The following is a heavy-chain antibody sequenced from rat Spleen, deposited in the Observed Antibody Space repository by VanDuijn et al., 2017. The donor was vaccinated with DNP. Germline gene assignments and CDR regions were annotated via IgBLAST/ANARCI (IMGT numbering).Heavy chain of an antibody. CDR2: ISTTGSRT. Sequence: EVQLVESGGGLVQPGRSLKLSCAISGFTFSNYDMAWVRQAPKKGLEWVASISTTGSRTYYPDSVKGRFTISRDNAKSSLYLQMNSLKSEDTATYYCARRDYPVPAYWGQGTLVTVSS. D-gene: IGHD1-4*01. CDR3: ARRDYPVPAY. V-gene: IGHV5-7*01. J-gene: IGHJ3*01. CDR1: GFTFSNYD.